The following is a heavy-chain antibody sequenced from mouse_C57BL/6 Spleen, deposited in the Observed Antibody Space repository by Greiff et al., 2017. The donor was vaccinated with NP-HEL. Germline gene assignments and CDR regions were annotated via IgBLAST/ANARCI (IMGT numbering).Heavy chain of an antibody. J-gene: IGHJ2*01. V-gene: IGHV5-6*01. D-gene: IGHD1-1*01. CDR2: ISSGGSYT. CDR1: GFTFSSYG. CDR3: ARHTDYGSRGYFDY. Sequence: EVKVVESGGDLVKPGGSLKLSCAASGFTFSSYGMSWVRQTPDKRLEWVATISSGGSYTYYPDSVKGRFTISRDNAKNTLYLQMSSLKSEDTAMYYCARHTDYGSRGYFDYWGQGTTLTVSS.